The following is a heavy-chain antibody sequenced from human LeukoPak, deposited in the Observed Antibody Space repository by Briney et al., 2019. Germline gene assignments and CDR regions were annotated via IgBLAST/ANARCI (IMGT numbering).Heavy chain of an antibody. D-gene: IGHD2-15*01. V-gene: IGHV5-51*01. CDR3: ARRDCSGGSCYSGYGAFDF. Sequence: GESLKISRKGSGYSFTSYWIGWVRQMPGKGLEWMGIIYPGDSDTRYGPSFQGQVTISADESISTAYLQWSSLKASDTAMYYCARRDCSGGSCYSGYGAFDFWGQGTMVTVSS. CDR1: GYSFTSYW. CDR2: IYPGDSDT. J-gene: IGHJ3*01.